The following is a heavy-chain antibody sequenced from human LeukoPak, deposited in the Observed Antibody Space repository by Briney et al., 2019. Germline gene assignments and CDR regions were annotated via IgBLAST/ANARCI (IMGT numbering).Heavy chain of an antibody. D-gene: IGHD5-12*01. Sequence: GGSLRLSCAASGFTFSSYAMHWVRQAPGKGLEWVAVISYDGSNKYYADSVKGRFTISRDNSKNTLYLQMNSLRAEDTAVYYCARDPIVATIESYYYMDVWGKGTTVTVSS. CDR2: ISYDGSNK. CDR3: ARDPIVATIESYYYMDV. J-gene: IGHJ6*03. CDR1: GFTFSSYA. V-gene: IGHV3-30*04.